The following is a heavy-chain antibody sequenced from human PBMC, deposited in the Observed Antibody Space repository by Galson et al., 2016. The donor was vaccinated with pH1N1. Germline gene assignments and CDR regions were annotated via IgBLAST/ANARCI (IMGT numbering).Heavy chain of an antibody. CDR3: ARGWNLDAFDI. V-gene: IGHV4-4*07. CDR2: VYTSGRT. D-gene: IGHD1-1*01. CDR1: GGSISSRY. Sequence: SETLSLTCTVSGGSISSRYWSWIQQPAGKGLEWIGRVYTSGRTDSNPSLKSRVTMSMDTSNSQFSMILNSVTAADTAVYYCARGWNLDAFDIWGQGTMVTVSS. J-gene: IGHJ3*02.